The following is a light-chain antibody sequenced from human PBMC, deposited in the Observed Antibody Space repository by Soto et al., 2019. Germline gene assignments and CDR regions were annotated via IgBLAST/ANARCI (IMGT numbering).Light chain of an antibody. CDR2: GAS. Sequence: EIVLTQSPGTLSLSPGERATLSCRASQSVSSSYLAWYQQKPGQAPRLLIYGASSRATGIPDRFSGSGSGTDFTRTISRLEPEDFAVYYCQQYGRSPGTFGQGTKVEIK. CDR3: QQYGRSPGT. V-gene: IGKV3-20*01. J-gene: IGKJ1*01. CDR1: QSVSSSY.